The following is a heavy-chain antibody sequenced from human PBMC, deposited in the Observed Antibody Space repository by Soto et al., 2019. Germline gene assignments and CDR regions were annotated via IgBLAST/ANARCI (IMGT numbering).Heavy chain of an antibody. Sequence: RASVKVSCKTSGDTFSTYTISWVRQAPGQGLEWMGRINAAHDLPNYAQKFQGRITITTDTSTSTAYMELSSLRSEDTAVYYCARYHPPWSGNDYWGQGTLVTVSS. CDR2: INAAHDLP. J-gene: IGHJ4*02. D-gene: IGHD3-3*01. CDR3: ARYHPPWSGNDY. CDR1: GDTFSTYT. V-gene: IGHV1-69*02.